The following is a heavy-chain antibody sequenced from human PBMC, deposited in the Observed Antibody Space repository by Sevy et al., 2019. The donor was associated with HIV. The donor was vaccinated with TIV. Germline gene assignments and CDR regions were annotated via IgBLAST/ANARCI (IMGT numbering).Heavy chain of an antibody. CDR1: GFTVSSNY. CDR2: ISGPGYGT. D-gene: IGHD3-22*01. J-gene: IGHJ3*01. Sequence: GESLKISCAVSGFTVSSNYMTWVRQAPGKGPEWVSVISGPGYGTNYADSVKGRFTISRDNSKNTLYLQMNSLRDDDTAVYYCAKALNPALESMLEVNLRSLKGFDVWGQGTMVTVSS. V-gene: IGHV3-23*01. CDR3: AKALNPALESMLEVNLRSLKGFDV.